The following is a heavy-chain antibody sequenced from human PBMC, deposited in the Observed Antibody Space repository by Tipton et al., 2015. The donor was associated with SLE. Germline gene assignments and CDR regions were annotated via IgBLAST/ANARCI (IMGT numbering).Heavy chain of an antibody. CDR3: ARVRRPDGITMIRGAFDN. V-gene: IGHV3-66*01. CDR2: IYSGGST. Sequence: SLRLSCAASGFTVSSNYMSWVRQAPGKGLEWVSVIYSGGSTYYADSVKSRFTISRDNSKNTLYLQMNSLRAEDTAVDYCARVRRPDGITMIRGAFDNLGQGTMVPVSP. D-gene: IGHD3-22*01. J-gene: IGHJ3*02. CDR1: GFTVSSNY.